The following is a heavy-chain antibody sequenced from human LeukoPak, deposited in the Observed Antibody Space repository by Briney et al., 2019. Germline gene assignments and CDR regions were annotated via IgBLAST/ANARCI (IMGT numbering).Heavy chain of an antibody. J-gene: IGHJ3*02. CDR3: ARLGAAGQGAFDI. V-gene: IGHV5-51*01. CDR1: GYSFTTYW. D-gene: IGHD6-13*01. CDR2: IYPGDSDT. Sequence: GESLKISCKGSGYSFTTYWIAWVRQMPGKGLEWMGVIYPGDSDTRYSPSFQGQVTISADKSISTAYLQWSSLKASDTAMYYCARLGAAGQGAFDIWGQGTMVTVSS.